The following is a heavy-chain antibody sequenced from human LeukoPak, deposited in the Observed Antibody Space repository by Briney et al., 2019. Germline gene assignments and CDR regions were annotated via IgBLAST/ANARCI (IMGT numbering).Heavy chain of an antibody. Sequence: GRSLRLSCAASGFTFSSYGMHWVRQAPGKGLEWVAVIFYDGSNKYYADSVKGRFTISRDNSKNTLYLQMNSLRVEDTAVYCCARVFYDSRGSFPFDYWGQGSLVTVSS. V-gene: IGHV3-33*01. CDR3: ARVFYDSRGSFPFDY. CDR2: IFYDGSNK. CDR1: GFTFSSYG. D-gene: IGHD3-22*01. J-gene: IGHJ4*02.